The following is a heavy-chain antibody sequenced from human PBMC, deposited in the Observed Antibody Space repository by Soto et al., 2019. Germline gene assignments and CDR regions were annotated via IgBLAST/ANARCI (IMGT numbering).Heavy chain of an antibody. Sequence: GGSLRLSCAASGFTFSSYSMNWVRQAPGKGLEWVSSISSSSSYIYYADSVKGRFTISRDNAKNSLYLQMNSLRAEDTAVYYCARGIVVPAATNYYYYGMDVWGQGTTVTVSS. CDR3: ARGIVVPAATNYYYYGMDV. CDR1: GFTFSSYS. D-gene: IGHD2-2*01. V-gene: IGHV3-21*01. J-gene: IGHJ6*02. CDR2: ISSSSSYI.